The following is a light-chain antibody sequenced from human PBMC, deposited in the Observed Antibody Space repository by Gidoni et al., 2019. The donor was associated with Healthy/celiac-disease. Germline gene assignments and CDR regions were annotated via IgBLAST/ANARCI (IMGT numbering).Light chain of an antibody. CDR2: DAS. CDR1: QIVSSY. V-gene: IGKV3-11*01. Sequence: IVLTQSPATLTLSPGERATLACRASQIVSSYLAWYQQKPGQAPRLLIDDASNRATGIPARFSGSGSGTDFTLTIRSLEPEDFAVYYCQQRSNWPPLTFGGGTKVEIK. CDR3: QQRSNWPPLT. J-gene: IGKJ4*01.